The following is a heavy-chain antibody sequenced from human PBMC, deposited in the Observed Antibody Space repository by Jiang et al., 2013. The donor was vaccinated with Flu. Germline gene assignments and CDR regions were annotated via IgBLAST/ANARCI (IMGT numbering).Heavy chain of an antibody. V-gene: IGHV4-59*08. D-gene: IGHD3-9*01. J-gene: IGHJ4*02. CDR3: ARRHYDILTGYYSLDY. Sequence: PGLVKPSETLSLTCTVSGGSISSYYWSWIRQPPGKGLEWIGYIYCSGSTNYNPSLKSRVTISVDTSKNQFSLKLSSVTAADTAVYYCARRHYDILTGYYSLDYWGQGTLVTVSS. CDR1: GGSISSYY. CDR2: IYCSGST.